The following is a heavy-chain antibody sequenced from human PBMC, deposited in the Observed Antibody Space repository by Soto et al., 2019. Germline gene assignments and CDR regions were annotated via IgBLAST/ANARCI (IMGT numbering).Heavy chain of an antibody. D-gene: IGHD6-19*01. CDR1: GFTFSSYY. CDR3: ARGCCAGISSEGGFDL. Sequence: QVQLVQSGAEVKKSGAAVNISCKTSGFTFSSYYLHLVRQAPGQGLEWMGLINPAPASTNYAEKFKGRVTVTREMSSNKVYMNLARLTSNDTGVYFSARGCCAGISSEGGFDLWGQVPHITVSS. J-gene: IGHJ4*02. V-gene: IGHV1-46*01. CDR2: INPAPAST.